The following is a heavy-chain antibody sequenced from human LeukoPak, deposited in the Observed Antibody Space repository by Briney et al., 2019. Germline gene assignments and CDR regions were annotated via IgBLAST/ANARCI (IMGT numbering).Heavy chain of an antibody. J-gene: IGHJ4*02. CDR3: ARESKRDSSGWYSY. Sequence: GGSLRLSCAASGFTFSSYSMNWVRQAPGKGLEWVSSISSSSSYTYYADSVKGRFTISRDNAKNSLYLQMNSLRAEDTAVYYCARESKRDSSGWYSYWGQGTLVTVSS. V-gene: IGHV3-21*01. CDR2: ISSSSSYT. CDR1: GFTFSSYS. D-gene: IGHD6-19*01.